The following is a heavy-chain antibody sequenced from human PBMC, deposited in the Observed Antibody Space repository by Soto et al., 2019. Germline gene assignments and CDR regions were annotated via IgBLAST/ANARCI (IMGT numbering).Heavy chain of an antibody. V-gene: IGHV3-23*01. Sequence: VGSLRLSCAASGVTCYSYDMTWVRQTPGKGLEWVATIDGSGDRASYADPVKGRFTISRDNSRNTLYLQMTNLRANDTAIYYCENRNYYHRSGYTYPYFDNWGQGTLVTVSS. J-gene: IGHJ4*02. CDR2: IDGSGDRA. CDR1: GVTCYSYD. CDR3: ENRNYYHRSGYTYPYFDN. D-gene: IGHD3-22*01.